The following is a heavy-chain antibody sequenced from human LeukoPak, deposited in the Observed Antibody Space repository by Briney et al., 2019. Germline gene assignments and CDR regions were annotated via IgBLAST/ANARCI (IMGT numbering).Heavy chain of an antibody. Sequence: GGSLRLSCAASGFIFSNYAMIWVRQAPGKGLEWVSAISGSSGNTYYADSVKGRFTVSRDNSKNALYLQMSSLRAEDTAVYYCAKIKPVTDSYYYGMDVWGQGTTVTVSS. V-gene: IGHV3-23*01. CDR1: GFIFSNYA. CDR3: AKIKPVTDSYYYGMDV. D-gene: IGHD4-17*01. CDR2: ISGSSGNT. J-gene: IGHJ6*02.